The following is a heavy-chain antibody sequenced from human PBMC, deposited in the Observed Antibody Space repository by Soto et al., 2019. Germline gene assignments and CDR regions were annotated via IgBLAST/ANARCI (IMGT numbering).Heavy chain of an antibody. CDR3: ARKILGSTTRPNYWYFDL. V-gene: IGHV3-23*01. D-gene: IGHD7-27*01. Sequence: EVQVLESGGGLVQPGGSLRLSCAGSGFTFINYAMNWVRQAPGKGLEWVSTIGGGGDAAFFPDSVRGRFTISRDNAKNPVTLQMNSLGVDDTAVYYCARKILGSTTRPNYWYFDLWGRGTLVTVSS. J-gene: IGHJ2*01. CDR1: GFTFINYA. CDR2: IGGGGDAA.